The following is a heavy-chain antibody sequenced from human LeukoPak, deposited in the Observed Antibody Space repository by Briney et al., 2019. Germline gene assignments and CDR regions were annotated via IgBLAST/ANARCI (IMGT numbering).Heavy chain of an antibody. D-gene: IGHD5-18*01. J-gene: IGHJ4*02. CDR1: GFTFSSYS. Sequence: GGSLRLSCAASGFTFSSYSMNWVRQAPGKGLEWASSISSSSSYIHYADSVKGRFTISRDNAKNSLYLQMNSLRAEDTAVYYCAGVPNGYTYYWGYWGQGTLVTVSS. CDR2: ISSSSSYI. V-gene: IGHV3-21*01. CDR3: AGVPNGYTYYWGY.